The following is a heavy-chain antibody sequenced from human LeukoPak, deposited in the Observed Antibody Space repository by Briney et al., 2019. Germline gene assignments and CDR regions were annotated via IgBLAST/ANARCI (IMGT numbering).Heavy chain of an antibody. CDR3: ARAYGSGYNWFDP. CDR2: INPSGGST. Sequence: ASVKVSCKASGGTFSSYAISWVRQAPGQGLEWMGIINPSGGSTSYAQKFQGRVTMTRDTSTSTVYMELSSLRSEDTAVYYCARAYGSGYNWFDPWGQGTLVTVSS. CDR1: GGTFSSYA. J-gene: IGHJ5*02. D-gene: IGHD3-3*01. V-gene: IGHV1-46*01.